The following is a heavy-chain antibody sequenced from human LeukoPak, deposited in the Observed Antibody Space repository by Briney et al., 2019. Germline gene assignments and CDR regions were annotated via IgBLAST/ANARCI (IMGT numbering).Heavy chain of an antibody. CDR3: TAEDTGSARYGRFDP. CDR2: IKSKTDGETT. V-gene: IGHV3-15*01. Sequence: PGGSLRLSCAASGFPFTNAWMNWVRQAPGKGLEWVGRIKSKTDGETTDYVAPVKGRFTISRDDSKNTVYLRMNSLKIGDTAVYYCTAEDTGSARYGRFDPWGQGILVTVSS. D-gene: IGHD4-17*01. CDR1: GFPFTNAW. J-gene: IGHJ5*02.